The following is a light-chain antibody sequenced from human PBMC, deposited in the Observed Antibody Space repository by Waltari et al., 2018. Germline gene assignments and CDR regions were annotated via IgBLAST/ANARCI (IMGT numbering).Light chain of an antibody. CDR2: WSS. CDR3: HQYLTVPWT. J-gene: IGKJ1*01. V-gene: IGKV4-1*01. Sequence: DIVMTQSPDSLSVSLGERATINCKSSQSVLYRSNNQDYLAWYQQKPGQPPKLLLFWSSTRASGVPDRFSGSGSGTDFTLTISSLQAEDVAVYYCHQYLTVPWTFGQGTKVEIK. CDR1: QSVLYRSNNQDY.